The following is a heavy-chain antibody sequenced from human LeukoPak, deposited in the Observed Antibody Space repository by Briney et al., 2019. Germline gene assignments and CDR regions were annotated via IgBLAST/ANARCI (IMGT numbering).Heavy chain of an antibody. CDR3: AKRGVPCSGAGCYSAIGY. D-gene: IGHD2-15*01. CDR2: IRSDSGST. CDR1: GFMFSSYA. J-gene: IGHJ4*02. Sequence: GGSLRLSCEASGFMFSSYAMSWVRQAPGKGLEWVSGIRSDSGSTYYADSVRGRFTISRDNSKKTVYVQMNSLRAEDTAIYYCAKRGVPCSGAGCYSAIGYWGQGTLVTVSS. V-gene: IGHV3-23*01.